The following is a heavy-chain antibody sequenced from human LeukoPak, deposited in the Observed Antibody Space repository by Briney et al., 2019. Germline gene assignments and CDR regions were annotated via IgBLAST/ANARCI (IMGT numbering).Heavy chain of an antibody. J-gene: IGHJ4*02. CDR1: GGSISSGGYY. Sequence: PSETLSLTCTVSGGSISSGGYYWSWIRQPPGKGLEWIGYIYHSGSTYYNPSLKSRVTISVDRSKNQFSLKLSSVTAADTAVYYCARVRGFRLTGTTPFYFDYWGQGTLVTVSS. D-gene: IGHD1-7*01. CDR3: ARVRGFRLTGTTPFYFDY. V-gene: IGHV4-30-2*01. CDR2: IYHSGST.